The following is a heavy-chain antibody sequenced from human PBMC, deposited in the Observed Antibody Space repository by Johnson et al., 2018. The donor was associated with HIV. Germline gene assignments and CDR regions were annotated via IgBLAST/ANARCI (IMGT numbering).Heavy chain of an antibody. J-gene: IGHJ3*02. CDR1: GFTFSSYD. D-gene: IGHD6-13*01. CDR3: ASGGVSISCWYPFQGAFDI. V-gene: IGHV3-13*01. CDR2: IGTAGDT. Sequence: EVQLMESGGGLVQPGGSLRLSCAASGFTFSSYDMHWVSQAIGKGLEWVSAIGTAGDTYYPGSVKGRFTISRENAKNSLYLRMNSLRAGDMAVYYCASGGVSISCWYPFQGAFDIWGQGTMVTVSS.